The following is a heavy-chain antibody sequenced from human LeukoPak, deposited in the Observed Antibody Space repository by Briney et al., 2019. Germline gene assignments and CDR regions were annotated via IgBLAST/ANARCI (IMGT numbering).Heavy chain of an antibody. V-gene: IGHV3-7*01. J-gene: IGHJ6*03. CDR3: ARGYYDYVWGSYLYYYYYMDV. CDR1: GFTFSSYW. Sequence: GGSLRLSCAASGFTFSSYWMSWVRQAPGKGLEWVANIKQDGSEKYYVDSVKGRFTISRDNAKNSLYLQMNSLRAEDTAVYYCARGYYDYVWGSYLYYYYYMDVWGKGTTVTASS. CDR2: IKQDGSEK. D-gene: IGHD3-16*01.